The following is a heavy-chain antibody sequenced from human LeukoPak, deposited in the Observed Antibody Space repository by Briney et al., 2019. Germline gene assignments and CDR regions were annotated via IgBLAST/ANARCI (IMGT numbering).Heavy chain of an antibody. CDR2: IDYGGST. CDR3: ARGGGRFDY. J-gene: IGHJ4*02. V-gene: IGHV4-59*01. CDR1: CAFISSSY. D-gene: IGHD1-26*01. Sequence: SPTRSLTCAVFCAFISSSYWSCIRQPPGKWLEWIGFIDYGGSTNYNPSLKGRVTISVDTSKNQFSLKLSSVTAADTAVYYCARGGGRFDYWGQGTLVTVSS.